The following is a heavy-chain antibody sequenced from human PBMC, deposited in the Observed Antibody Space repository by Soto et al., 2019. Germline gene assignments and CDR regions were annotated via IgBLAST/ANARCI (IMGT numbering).Heavy chain of an antibody. D-gene: IGHD3-16*01. CDR1: GFSLSTSGVG. Sequence: QITLKESGPTLVKPTQTLTLTCTFSGFSLSTSGVGVGWIRQPPGKALEWLALIYWDDDKRYSPSLKSRLTITKDXSKXQXALTMTNMDPVDTATYYCAHSSKDDYVWGSYWTLDYWGQGTLVTVSS. CDR2: IYWDDDK. J-gene: IGHJ4*02. V-gene: IGHV2-5*02. CDR3: AHSSKDDYVWGSYWTLDY.